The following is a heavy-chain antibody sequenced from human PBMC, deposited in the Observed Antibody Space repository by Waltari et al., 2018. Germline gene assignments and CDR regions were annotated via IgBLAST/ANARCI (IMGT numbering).Heavy chain of an antibody. CDR3: AREGPYCSSTSCPNDAFDI. J-gene: IGHJ3*02. V-gene: IGHV3-7*04. CDR1: GFTFNTYW. CDR2: IRPDGSET. D-gene: IGHD2-2*01. Sequence: EVQLVESGGGLVQPGRSLRLSCAASGFTFNTYWMSWVRQAPGKGLGGVANIRPDGSETYYVDSVKGRFTISRDNAKNSLYLAMNSLSVEDTAVYYCAREGPYCSSTSCPNDAFDIWGQGTRVTVSS.